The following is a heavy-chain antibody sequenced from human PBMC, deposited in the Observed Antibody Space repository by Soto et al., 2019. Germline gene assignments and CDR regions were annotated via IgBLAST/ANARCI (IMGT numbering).Heavy chain of an antibody. Sequence: GGSLRLSCAASGFTFSYYYMSWIRQAPGKGLEWVSYISSSSSYTNYADSVKGRFTISRDNSKNTLYLQMNSLRAEDTAVYYCAKACITMIVVVTTYAFDIWGQGTMVTVSS. CDR1: GFTFSYYY. V-gene: IGHV3-11*06. D-gene: IGHD3-22*01. J-gene: IGHJ3*02. CDR3: AKACITMIVVVTTYAFDI. CDR2: ISSSSSYT.